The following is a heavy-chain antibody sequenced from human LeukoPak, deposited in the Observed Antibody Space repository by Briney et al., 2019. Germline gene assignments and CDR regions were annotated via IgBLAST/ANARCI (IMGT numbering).Heavy chain of an antibody. D-gene: IGHD3-3*01. CDR1: GFTFSNAW. CDR2: IKSKTDGGTT. V-gene: IGHV3-15*01. Sequence: AGGSLRLSCAASGFTFSNAWMSWVRQAPGKGLEWVGRIKSKTDGGTTDYAAPAKGRFTISRDDSKNTLYLQMNSLKTEDTAVYYCVHPYYDFWSGYFDAFDIWGQGTMVTVSS. J-gene: IGHJ3*02. CDR3: VHPYYDFWSGYFDAFDI.